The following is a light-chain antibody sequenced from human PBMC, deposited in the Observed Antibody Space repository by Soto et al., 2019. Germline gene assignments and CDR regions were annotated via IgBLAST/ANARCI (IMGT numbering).Light chain of an antibody. J-gene: IGKJ1*01. CDR3: QFYGDPSKT. CDR2: DAS. Sequence: EIVLTQSPGTLSLSPGERGTLSCRASQTVSSNFLARYQQKPGQAPRLLIFDASTRATGIPDRFTGSGSGTDFTLTISRLEPEDFAVYYCQFYGDPSKTFGQGTKVEIK. V-gene: IGKV3-20*01. CDR1: QTVSSNF.